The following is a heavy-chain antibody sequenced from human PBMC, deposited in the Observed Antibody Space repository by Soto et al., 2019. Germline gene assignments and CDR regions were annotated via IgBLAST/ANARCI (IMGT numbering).Heavy chain of an antibody. J-gene: IGHJ4*02. V-gene: IGHV3-11*06. CDR3: VRSGDNYNLLDY. CDR1: GFTFSDHY. CDR2: SSNSGSFT. Sequence: GGSMRLSCAASGFTFSDHYISWSRQAPGKGLEWIGYSSNSGSFTRYADSVKGRFSISRDNAKNSLFLQINSLRGDDTAIYYCVRSGDNYNLLDYWGQGTPVTVSS. D-gene: IGHD1-1*01.